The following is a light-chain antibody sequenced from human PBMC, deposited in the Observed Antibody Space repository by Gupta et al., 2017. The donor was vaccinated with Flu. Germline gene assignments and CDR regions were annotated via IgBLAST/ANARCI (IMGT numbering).Light chain of an antibody. J-gene: IGKJ1*01. CDR2: AAS. Sequence: PSSLMATVGDRVTITGRASQGSSKELAWYQQKPGKAPKPLSYAASSLERGVPSKFSGSGSGTXLTPTIXSLQPEDLATDYCQQDNSYPRTCGXGTKVEIK. CDR1: QGSSKE. CDR3: QQDNSYPRT. V-gene: IGKV1-16*02.